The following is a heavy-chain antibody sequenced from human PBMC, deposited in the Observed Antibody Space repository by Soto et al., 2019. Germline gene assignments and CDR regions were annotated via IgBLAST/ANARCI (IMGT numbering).Heavy chain of an antibody. CDR1: GYTFTSYG. D-gene: IGHD3-3*01. CDR3: ARDFWSGYYHYYYMDV. CDR2: ISAYNGNT. J-gene: IGHJ6*03. V-gene: IGHV1-18*01. Sequence: AASVKVSCKASGYTFTSYGISWVRQAPGQGLEWMGWISAYNGNTNYAQKLQGRVTMTTDTSTSTAYMELRSLRSDDTAVYYCARDFWSGYYHYYYMDVWGKGTTVTVSS.